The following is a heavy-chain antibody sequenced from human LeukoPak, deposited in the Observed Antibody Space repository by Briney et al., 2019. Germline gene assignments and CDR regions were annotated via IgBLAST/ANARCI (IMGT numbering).Heavy chain of an antibody. CDR2: INPNSGGT. CDR1: GYTFTGYY. D-gene: IGHD3-22*01. J-gene: IGHJ6*03. CDR3: ARDKGDYYDSSGYRVFYYMDV. V-gene: IGHV1-2*02. Sequence: ASVKVSCKASGYTFTGYYIHWVRQAPGQGLEWMGWINPNSGGTNYAQKFQGRVTMTRDTSISTAYMELSRLRSDDTAVYYCARDKGDYYDSSGYRVFYYMDVWGKGTTVTVSS.